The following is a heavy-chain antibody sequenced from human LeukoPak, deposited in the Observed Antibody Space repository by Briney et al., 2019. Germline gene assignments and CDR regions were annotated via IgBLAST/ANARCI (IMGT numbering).Heavy chain of an antibody. Sequence: SETLSLTCAVYGGSFSGYYWSWIRQPPGKGLGWIGEINHSGSTNYNPSLKSRVTISVDTSKNQFSLKLSSVTAADTAVYYCARGTGFTMIVPGTRRYFQHWGQGTLVTVSS. CDR2: INHSGST. J-gene: IGHJ1*01. CDR1: GGSFSGYY. CDR3: ARGTGFTMIVPGTRRYFQH. D-gene: IGHD3-22*01. V-gene: IGHV4-34*01.